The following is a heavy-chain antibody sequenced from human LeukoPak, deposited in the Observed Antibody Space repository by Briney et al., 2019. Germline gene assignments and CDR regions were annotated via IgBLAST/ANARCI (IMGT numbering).Heavy chain of an antibody. J-gene: IGHJ6*02. Sequence: PSETLSLTCAVYGGSFSGYYWSWLRQPPGKGLEWIGEINHSGSTNYNPSLKSRVTISVDTSKNQFSLKLSSVTAADTAVYYCARGKRRITIFGVVTGGCGMDVWGQGTTVTVSS. CDR1: GGSFSGYY. V-gene: IGHV4-34*01. CDR2: INHSGST. D-gene: IGHD3-3*01. CDR3: ARGKRRITIFGVVTGGCGMDV.